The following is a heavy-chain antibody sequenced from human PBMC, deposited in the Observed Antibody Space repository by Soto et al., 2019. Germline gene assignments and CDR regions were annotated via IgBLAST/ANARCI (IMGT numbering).Heavy chain of an antibody. Sequence: TSETLSLTCVVYGGSFSGYYWSWIRQSPGKGLEWIGGINHRGSTNHNPSLKSRVSISVDRSKNQFSLELTSVTAADTAVYYCARVPYDYYAKDVWGQGTTVTVSS. J-gene: IGHJ6*01. CDR1: GGSFSGYY. CDR3: ARVPYDYYAKDV. V-gene: IGHV4-34*01. D-gene: IGHD2-2*01. CDR2: INHRGST.